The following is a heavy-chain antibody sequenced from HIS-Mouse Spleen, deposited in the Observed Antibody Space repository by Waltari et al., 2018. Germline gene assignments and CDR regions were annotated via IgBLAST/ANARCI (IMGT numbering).Heavy chain of an antibody. D-gene: IGHD1-1*01. Sequence: EVQLVESGGGLVQPGGSLRLSCAASGFTFSSYCMNWVRQAPGKGLVGVSRINSDGSSTSYADSVKGRFTISRDNAKNTLYLQMNSLRAEDTAVYYCARDLELDAFDIWGQGTMVTVSS. V-gene: IGHV3-74*01. CDR3: ARDLELDAFDI. CDR2: INSDGSST. J-gene: IGHJ3*02. CDR1: GFTFSSYC.